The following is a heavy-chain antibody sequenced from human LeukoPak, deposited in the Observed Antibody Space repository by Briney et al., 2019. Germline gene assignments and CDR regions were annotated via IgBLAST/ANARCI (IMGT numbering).Heavy chain of an antibody. J-gene: IGHJ4*02. CDR2: IYFGGNS. D-gene: IGHD2-2*02. Sequence: SETPSLTCTVSGVSITSTTYCWGWIRQPPGKGLEWIASIYFGGNSKYSRPLKSRVTLSEDTSKNHFSLKLSSVTAADTAVYYCLRHPRDGPIPYWGQETLVTVS. CDR3: LRHPRDGPIPY. CDR1: GVSITSTTYC. V-gene: IGHV4-39*01.